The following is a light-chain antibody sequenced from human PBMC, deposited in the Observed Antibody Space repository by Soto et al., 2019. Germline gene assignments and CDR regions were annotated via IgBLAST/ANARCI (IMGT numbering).Light chain of an antibody. Sequence: DIQLTQSPSFLSASVGDRVTITCRASQSISSWLAWYQQKPGKAPKLLIYDASSLESGVPSRFSGSGSGTEFTLTISSLQPDDFATYYCQQYNSYSITLGQGTRLEIK. J-gene: IGKJ5*01. CDR1: QSISSW. CDR2: DAS. CDR3: QQYNSYSIT. V-gene: IGKV1-5*01.